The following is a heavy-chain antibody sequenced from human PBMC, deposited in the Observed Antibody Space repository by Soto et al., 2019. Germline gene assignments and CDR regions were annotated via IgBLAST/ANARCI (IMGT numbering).Heavy chain of an antibody. J-gene: IGHJ3*02. Sequence: QVQLQQWGAGLLKPSETLSLTCAVYGGSVSSGSYYWSWIRQPPGKGLEWIGEMSHSGGTHFNPSLKIRVTISVDTAKHHFSRKMRSVTAADTSLYYCARVERGTATTVVDAFDIWGPGTMVTVSS. CDR2: MSHSGGT. CDR1: GGSVSSGSYY. V-gene: IGHV4-34*01. D-gene: IGHD1-1*01. CDR3: ARVERGTATTVVDAFDI.